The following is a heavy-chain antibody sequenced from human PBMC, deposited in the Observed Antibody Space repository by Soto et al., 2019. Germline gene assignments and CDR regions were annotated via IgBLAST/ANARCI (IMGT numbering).Heavy chain of an antibody. CDR1: GGHFDRLA. Sequence: QVQLVQSGAEVKKPGSSVKVSCRASGGHFDRLALSWLRQAHGQGLEWMGGIIPFLSATTYAHKFQGRVTITADESASTLYLEVRSLTSDDTAVYYCARGEDVCGDFGSMDVWGQGTSVTVSS. D-gene: IGHD4-17*01. CDR2: IIPFLSAT. CDR3: ARGEDVCGDFGSMDV. V-gene: IGHV1-69*01. J-gene: IGHJ6*02.